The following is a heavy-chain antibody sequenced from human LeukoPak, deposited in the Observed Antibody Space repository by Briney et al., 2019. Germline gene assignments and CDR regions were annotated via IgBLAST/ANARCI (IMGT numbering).Heavy chain of an antibody. J-gene: IGHJ6*03. CDR2: INHSGST. CDR3: ARKGVGSSWLYYYYYMDV. Sequence: GSLRLSCAASGFTFSDYYMSWIRQPPGKGLEWIGEINHSGSTNYNPSLKSRVTISVDTSKNQFSLKLSSVTAADTAVYYCARKGVGSSWLYYYYYMDVWGKGTTVTVSS. D-gene: IGHD6-13*01. CDR1: GFTFSDYY. V-gene: IGHV4-34*01.